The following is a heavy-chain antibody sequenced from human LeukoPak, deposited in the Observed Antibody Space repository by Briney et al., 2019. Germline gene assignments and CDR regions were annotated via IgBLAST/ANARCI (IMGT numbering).Heavy chain of an antibody. CDR2: INHSGST. J-gene: IGHJ4*02. D-gene: IGHD5-18*01. Sequence: SETLSLTCAVYGGSFSGYNWSWIRQPPGKGLEWIGEINHSGSTNYNPSLKSRVTISADTSKNQFSLTLGSVSATDTAVYYCVSPRGFSYGYFDYWGQGTLVTVSS. V-gene: IGHV4-34*01. CDR3: VSPRGFSYGYFDY. CDR1: GGSFSGYN.